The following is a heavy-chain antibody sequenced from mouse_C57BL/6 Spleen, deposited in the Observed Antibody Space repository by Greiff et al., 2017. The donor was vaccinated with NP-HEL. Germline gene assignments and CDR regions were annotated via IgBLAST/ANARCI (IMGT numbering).Heavy chain of an antibody. D-gene: IGHD4-1*01. J-gene: IGHJ4*01. CDR1: GYTFTSYW. CDR2: IDPSDSYT. CDR3: LTGTDAMDY. V-gene: IGHV1-69*01. Sequence: QVQLQQSGAELVMPGASVKLSCKASGYTFTSYWMHWVKQRPGQGLEWIGEIDPSDSYTNYNQKFKGKSTLTVDKSSSTAYMQLSSLTSEDSAVYYCLTGTDAMDYWGQGTSVTVSS.